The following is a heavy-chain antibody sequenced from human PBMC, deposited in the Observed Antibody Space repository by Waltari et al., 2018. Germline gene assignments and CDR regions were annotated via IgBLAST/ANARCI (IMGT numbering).Heavy chain of an antibody. CDR1: GFTFSSYS. Sequence: EVQLVESGGGLVQPGGSLRLSCAASGFTFSSYSMNWVRQAPGKGLEWVSYISSSSITIYYADSVKGRFTISRDNAKNSLYLQMNSLRAEDTAVYYCARGTIAARRYYYYGMDVWGQGTTVTVSS. CDR2: ISSSSITI. CDR3: ARGTIAARRYYYYGMDV. D-gene: IGHD6-6*01. V-gene: IGHV3-48*01. J-gene: IGHJ6*02.